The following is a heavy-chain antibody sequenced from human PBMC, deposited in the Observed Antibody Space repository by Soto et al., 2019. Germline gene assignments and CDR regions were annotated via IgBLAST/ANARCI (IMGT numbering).Heavy chain of an antibody. CDR3: ARVYGDYFAGNYYYYMDV. J-gene: IGHJ6*03. D-gene: IGHD4-17*01. Sequence: PGGSLRLSCAASGFTFSSYSMNWVRQAPGKGLEWVSSISSSSSYIYYADSVKGRFTISRDNAKNSLYLQMNSLRAEDTAVYYCARVYGDYFAGNYYYYMDVWGKGTTVTVSS. V-gene: IGHV3-21*01. CDR1: GFTFSSYS. CDR2: ISSSSSYI.